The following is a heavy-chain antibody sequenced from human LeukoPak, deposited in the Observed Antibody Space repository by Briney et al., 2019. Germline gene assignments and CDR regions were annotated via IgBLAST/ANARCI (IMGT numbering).Heavy chain of an antibody. CDR2: IIPIFGTA. Sequence: GSSVKVSCKASGGTFSSYAISWVRQAPGQGLEWMGGIIPIFGTANYAQKFQGRVTITADESTSTAYMELSSLRSEDTAVYYCARDFSRNDFRSGSNWFDPWGQGTLVTVSS. D-gene: IGHD3-3*01. V-gene: IGHV1-69*01. J-gene: IGHJ5*02. CDR1: GGTFSSYA. CDR3: ARDFSRNDFRSGSNWFDP.